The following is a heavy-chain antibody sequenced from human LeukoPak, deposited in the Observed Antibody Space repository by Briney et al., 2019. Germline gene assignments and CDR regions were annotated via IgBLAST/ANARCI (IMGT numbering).Heavy chain of an antibody. J-gene: IGHJ4*02. V-gene: IGHV3-23*01. CDR3: AKKALSGSDFWSGYHFDY. Sequence: SGGSTYYADSVQGRFTISRDNSNHRLYVQMNRVRAEDRAVYYCAKKALSGSDFWSGYHFDYWGQGTLVTVSS. D-gene: IGHD3-3*01. CDR2: SGGST.